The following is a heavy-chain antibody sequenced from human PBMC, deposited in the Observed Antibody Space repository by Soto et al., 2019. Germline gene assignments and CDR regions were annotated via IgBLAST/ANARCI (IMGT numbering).Heavy chain of an antibody. Sequence: GGSLRLSCATSGFTFSSYAMHWVRQAPGKGLEWVAVISSDGNNKYYADSVKGRFTISRDNSKNTLYLQMNSLRAEDTAVYYCARVPSTVTNFDYWGQGTLVTVSS. CDR1: GFTFSSYA. CDR2: ISSDGNNK. J-gene: IGHJ4*02. CDR3: ARVPSTVTNFDY. V-gene: IGHV3-30-3*01. D-gene: IGHD4-17*01.